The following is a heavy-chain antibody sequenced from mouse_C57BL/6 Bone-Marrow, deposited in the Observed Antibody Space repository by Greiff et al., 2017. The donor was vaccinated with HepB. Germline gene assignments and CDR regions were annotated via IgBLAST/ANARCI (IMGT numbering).Heavy chain of an antibody. Sequence: EVMLVESGGGLVKPGGSLKLSCAASGFTFSSYAMSWVRQTPEKRLEWVATISDGGSYTYYPDNVKGRFTISRDNAKNNLYLQMSHLKSEDTAMYYCARDREYWGQGTSVTVSS. V-gene: IGHV5-4*01. CDR3: ARDREY. CDR1: GFTFSSYA. J-gene: IGHJ4*01. CDR2: ISDGGSYT.